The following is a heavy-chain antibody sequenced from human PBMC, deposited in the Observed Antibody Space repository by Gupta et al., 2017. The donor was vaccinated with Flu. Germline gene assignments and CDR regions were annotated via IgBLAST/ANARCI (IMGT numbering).Heavy chain of an antibody. CDR2: ISSSGTYI. CDR1: GFTFSTYS. V-gene: IGHV3-21*01. J-gene: IGHJ4*02. D-gene: IGHD2-2*01. CDR3: ARDFFGNYATDY. Sequence: GGGLVKPGGSLRLSCAASGFTFSTYSMNWVRQAPGKGLEWVSSISSSGTYIYYADSVKGRFVISRDNAKNCLDLQMNNLRVEDTAVYYCARDFFGNYATDYWVRGTLVTVSS.